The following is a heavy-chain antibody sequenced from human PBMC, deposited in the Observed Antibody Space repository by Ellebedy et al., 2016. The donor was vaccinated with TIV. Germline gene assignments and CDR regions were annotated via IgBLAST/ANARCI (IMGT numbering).Heavy chain of an antibody. CDR2: ISYDGSSK. Sequence: PGGSLRLSCAASGFTFNSYAMHWVRQAPGKGLEWVAVISYDGSSKYYADSVKGRFTISRDNSMTTLYLEMNSLRAEDTAVYYCARDAADSGGKFDYWGQGALVTVSS. V-gene: IGHV3-30-3*01. D-gene: IGHD4-23*01. CDR3: ARDAADSGGKFDY. CDR1: GFTFNSYA. J-gene: IGHJ4*02.